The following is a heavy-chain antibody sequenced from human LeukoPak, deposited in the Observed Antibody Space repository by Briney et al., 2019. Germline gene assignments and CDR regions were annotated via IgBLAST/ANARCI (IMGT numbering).Heavy chain of an antibody. CDR1: GGTFSSYA. J-gene: IGHJ4*02. V-gene: IGHV1-69*13. CDR2: IIPTFGTA. D-gene: IGHD3-10*01. CDR3: ARSQRPSGTQGDY. Sequence: ASVKVSCKASGGTFSSYAISWVRQAPGQGLEWMGGIIPTFGTANYAQKFQGRVTITADESTSTAYMELSSLRSEDTAVYYCARSQRPSGTQGDYWGQGTLVTVSS.